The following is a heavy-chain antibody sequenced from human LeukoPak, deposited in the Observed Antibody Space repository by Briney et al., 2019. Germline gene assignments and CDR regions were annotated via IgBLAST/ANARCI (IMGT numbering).Heavy chain of an antibody. J-gene: IGHJ4*02. CDR3: AREKVAGTFDS. D-gene: IGHD6-19*01. V-gene: IGHV3-11*01. CDR1: EFTVNDYY. CDR2: IGGSDSIV. Sequence: GESLKISCAVSEFTVNDYYMSWIRQAPGKGLEWVSDIGGSDSIVAYADSVKGRFSISRDFAKNSLYLQMNSLRAEDTAVYYCAREKVAGTFDSWGQGALVTVSS.